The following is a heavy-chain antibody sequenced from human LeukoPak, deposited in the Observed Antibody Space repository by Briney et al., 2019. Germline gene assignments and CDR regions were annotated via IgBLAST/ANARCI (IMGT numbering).Heavy chain of an antibody. Sequence: GGSLRLSCAASGSTFSSYSMNWVRQAPGKGLEWVSSISSSSSYIYYADSVKGRFTISRGNAKNSLYLQMNSLRAEDTAVYYCARAVAGLVVIDYWGQGTLVTVSS. CDR2: ISSSSSYI. CDR3: ARAVAGLVVIDY. J-gene: IGHJ4*02. V-gene: IGHV3-21*01. CDR1: GSTFSSYS. D-gene: IGHD2-8*02.